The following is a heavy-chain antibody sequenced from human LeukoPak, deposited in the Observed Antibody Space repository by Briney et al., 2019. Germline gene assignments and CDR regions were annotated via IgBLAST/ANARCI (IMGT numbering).Heavy chain of an antibody. CDR1: GLTFDDYA. J-gene: IGHJ4*02. V-gene: IGHV3-9*01. D-gene: IGHD6-13*01. CDR3: AKGPDSSTWTPPDF. CDR2: ISWNSVNI. Sequence: GGSLRLSCAASGLTFDDYAMHWVRQAPGKGLEWVSGISWNSVNIGYADSVKGRFTISRDNAKNSLFLQMNSLRPEDTALYYCAKGPDSSTWTPPDFWGQGTLVTVSS.